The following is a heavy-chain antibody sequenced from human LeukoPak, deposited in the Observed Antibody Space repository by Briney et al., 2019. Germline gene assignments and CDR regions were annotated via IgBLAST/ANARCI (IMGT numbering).Heavy chain of an antibody. CDR2: IYTSGST. D-gene: IGHD5-12*01. CDR3: ARGGGATRIDY. V-gene: IGHV4-61*02. CDR1: GDSIRSGTYY. J-gene: IGHJ4*02. Sequence: PSETLSLTCSVSGDSIRSGTYYWSWIRQPAGKGLEWIGRIYTSGSTSYNPSLKSRVTISVDTSKNQFSLKLTSVTAADTAVYYYARGGGATRIDYWCQGTLVTVSS.